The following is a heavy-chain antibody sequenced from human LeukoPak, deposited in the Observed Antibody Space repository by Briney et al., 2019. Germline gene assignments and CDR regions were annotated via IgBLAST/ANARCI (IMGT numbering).Heavy chain of an antibody. Sequence: PSETLSLTCAVYGGSFSGYYWSWIRQPPGKGLEWIGEINHSGSTNYNPSLKSRVTISVDTSKNQFSLKLSSVTAADTAVYYCARDRALPRPYSSSSSYYYYGMDVWGQGTTVTVSS. D-gene: IGHD6-13*01. CDR2: INHSGST. V-gene: IGHV4-34*01. J-gene: IGHJ6*02. CDR1: GGSFSGYY. CDR3: ARDRALPRPYSSSSSYYYYGMDV.